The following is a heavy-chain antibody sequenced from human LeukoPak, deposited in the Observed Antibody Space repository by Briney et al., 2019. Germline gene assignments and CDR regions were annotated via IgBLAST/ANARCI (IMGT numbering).Heavy chain of an antibody. D-gene: IGHD3-22*01. V-gene: IGHV4-39*07. CDR2: ISDSGNS. CDR3: ARGDSSGYYYAHFDY. J-gene: IGHJ4*02. Sequence: SETLSLTCTVSGGSISSRSYYWGWIRQPPGKGLVWIGKISDSGNSYYSPSLKSRVTISVDRSKNQFSLKLSSVTAADTAVYYCARGDSSGYYYAHFDYWGQGTLVTVSS. CDR1: GGSISSRSYY.